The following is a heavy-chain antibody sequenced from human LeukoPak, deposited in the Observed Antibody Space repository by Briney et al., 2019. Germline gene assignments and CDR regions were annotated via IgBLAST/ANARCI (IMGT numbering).Heavy chain of an antibody. J-gene: IGHJ4*02. CDR2: IYYSGST. V-gene: IGHV4-59*01. D-gene: IGHD3-22*01. Sequence: PSETLSLTCTVSGGSISSYYWSWIRQPPGKGLEWIGYIYYSGSTNYNPSLKSRVTISVDTSKNQFSLELSSVTAADTAVYYCARVIYDSSGYYCFDYWGQGTLVTVSS. CDR1: GGSISSYY. CDR3: ARVIYDSSGYYCFDY.